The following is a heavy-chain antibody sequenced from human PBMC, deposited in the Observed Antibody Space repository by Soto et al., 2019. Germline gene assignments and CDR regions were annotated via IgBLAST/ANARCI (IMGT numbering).Heavy chain of an antibody. CDR3: ARQTWDYHSSNFDY. V-gene: IGHV3-48*02. J-gene: IGHJ4*02. CDR1: GFTFSIFS. D-gene: IGHD3-16*01. CDR2: IDSRTTTI. Sequence: GGSLRLSCAASGFTFSIFSMNWVRQAPGKGLEWVSYIDSRTTTIYYADSVKGLFTISRDNARNSLYLQMNSLRDEDTAVYYCARQTWDYHSSNFDYWGLGTLVTVSS.